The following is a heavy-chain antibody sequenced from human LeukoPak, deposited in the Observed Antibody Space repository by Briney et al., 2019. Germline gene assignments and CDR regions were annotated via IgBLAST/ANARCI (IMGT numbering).Heavy chain of an antibody. CDR2: IIPILGIA. J-gene: IGHJ4*02. Sequence: GASVKVSCKASGGTFSSYAISWVRQAPGQGLEWMGRIIPILGIANYAQKFQGRVTITADKSTSTAYMELSSLRSEDTAVYYCARYNYEIVAATQRFVYWGQGTLVTVSS. CDR3: ARYNYEIVAATQRFVY. D-gene: IGHD1-26*01. V-gene: IGHV1-69*04. CDR1: GGTFSSYA.